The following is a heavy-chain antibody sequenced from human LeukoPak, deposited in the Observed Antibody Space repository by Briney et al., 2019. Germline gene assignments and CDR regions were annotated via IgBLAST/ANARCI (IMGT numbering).Heavy chain of an antibody. V-gene: IGHV3-7*03. CDR2: IKKDGSEK. D-gene: IGHD3-16*01. CDR3: AREGGGNWFDP. Sequence: GGSLRLSCAASGFTFSSYWMSWVRQAPGKGLEWVANIKKDGSEKYYVDSVKGRFTISRDNAKNSLYLQMNSLRAEDTAVYYGAREGGGNWFDPWGQGTLVTVSS. CDR1: GFTFSSYW. J-gene: IGHJ5*02.